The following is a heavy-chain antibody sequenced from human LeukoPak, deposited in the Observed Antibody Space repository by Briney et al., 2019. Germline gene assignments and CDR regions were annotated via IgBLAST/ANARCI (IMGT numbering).Heavy chain of an antibody. Sequence: SETLSLTCTVSGGSISSYFWSWIRQPPGKGLEWIGYLYYSGSTNYNPSLKSRVTMSVDTSKNQFSLKLSSVTAADTAVYYCARIDRAVAGTIDYWGQGTLVTVSS. D-gene: IGHD6-19*01. CDR2: LYYSGST. J-gene: IGHJ4*02. V-gene: IGHV4-59*08. CDR1: GGSISSYF. CDR3: ARIDRAVAGTIDY.